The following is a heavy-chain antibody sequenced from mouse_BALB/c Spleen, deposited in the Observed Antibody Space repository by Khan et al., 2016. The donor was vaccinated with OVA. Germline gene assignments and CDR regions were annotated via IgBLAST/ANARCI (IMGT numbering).Heavy chain of an antibody. V-gene: IGHV5-9-3*01. CDR1: GFTFSNYA. CDR3: ARELFTTVVATPFAY. D-gene: IGHD1-1*01. CDR2: ISSGGSYT. Sequence: DVKLVESGGGLVKPGGSLKLSCAVSGFTFSNYAMSWVRQTPEKRLEWVATISSGGSYTYYPASVQGRFTISRDNAKNHLYLQMSSLRSDDTAIYNCARELFTTVVATPFAYWGQGTLVTVSA. J-gene: IGHJ3*01.